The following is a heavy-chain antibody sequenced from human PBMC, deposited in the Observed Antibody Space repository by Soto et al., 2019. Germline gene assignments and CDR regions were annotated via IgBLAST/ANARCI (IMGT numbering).Heavy chain of an antibody. D-gene: IGHD1-26*01. J-gene: IGHJ4*02. CDR3: ARVGATTLHYFDS. CDR2: IEPRDSYT. Sequence: PGESLKISCQVSGYRFTSYWLTWVRQVPGKGLECLGRIEPRDSYTNYSPSFQGHVTISVDKSINTAYLQWNSLKASDTAIYYCARVGATTLHYFDSWRQGTLVTAPQ. V-gene: IGHV5-10-1*01. CDR1: GYRFTSYW.